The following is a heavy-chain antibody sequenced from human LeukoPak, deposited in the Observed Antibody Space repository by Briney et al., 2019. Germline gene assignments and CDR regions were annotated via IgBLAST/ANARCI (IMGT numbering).Heavy chain of an antibody. D-gene: IGHD4-17*01. CDR1: GFTVSSNY. CDR3: ASLSTTVTTNFDY. V-gene: IGHV3-23*01. CDR2: ISGSGGST. J-gene: IGHJ4*02. Sequence: GGSLRLSCAASGFTVSSNYMSWVRQAPGKGLEWVSAISGSGGSTYYADSVKGRFTISRDNSKNTLYLQMNSLRAEDTAVYYCASLSTTVTTNFDYWGQGTLVTVSS.